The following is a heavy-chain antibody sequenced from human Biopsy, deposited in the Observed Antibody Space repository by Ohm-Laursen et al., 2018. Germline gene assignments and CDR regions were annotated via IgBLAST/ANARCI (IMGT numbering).Heavy chain of an antibody. V-gene: IGHV3-21*01. Sequence: SLRLSCTASGFSVSSYDMNWVRQAPGKGLEWISYISETSSHIYDADSVGGRFTVARDIAKNSLYLQLNSLRVEDTAVYYCARDSSRRAREGGMDVWGQGTTATVSS. CDR3: ARDSSRRAREGGMDV. CDR2: ISETSSHI. D-gene: IGHD6-6*01. CDR1: GFSVSSYD. J-gene: IGHJ6*02.